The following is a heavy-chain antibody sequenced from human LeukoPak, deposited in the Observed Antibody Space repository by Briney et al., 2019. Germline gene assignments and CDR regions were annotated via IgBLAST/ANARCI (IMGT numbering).Heavy chain of an antibody. CDR3: ARDHDFWSGYPSPYFDY. D-gene: IGHD3-3*01. Sequence: SETLSLTCTVSGGSISSYYWSWIRQPPGKGLEWIGYIYYSGSTNYNPSLKSRVTISVDTSKNQFSLKLSSVTAADTAVYYCARDHDFWSGYPSPYFDYWGQGTLVTVSS. V-gene: IGHV4-59*01. CDR1: GGSISSYY. J-gene: IGHJ4*02. CDR2: IYYSGST.